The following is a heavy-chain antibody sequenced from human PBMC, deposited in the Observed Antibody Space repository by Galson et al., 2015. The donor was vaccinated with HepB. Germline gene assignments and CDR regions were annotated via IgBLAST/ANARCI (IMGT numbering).Heavy chain of an antibody. V-gene: IGHV3-30*18. J-gene: IGHJ4*02. D-gene: IGHD2-15*01. CDR1: GFTFSTYG. CDR3: AKDEGYCSGGSCYRPDY. CDR2: ISNDGSDK. Sequence: SLRLSCAASGFTFSTYGMHWVRQAPGKGLEWVAVISNDGSDKYYVDSVKGRFTISRDNSKKALYLQMNSLRAEDTAGYYCAKDEGYCSGGSCYRPDYWGQGTLVTVSS.